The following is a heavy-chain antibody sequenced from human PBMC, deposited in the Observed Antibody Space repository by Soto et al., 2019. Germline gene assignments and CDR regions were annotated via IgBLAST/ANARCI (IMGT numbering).Heavy chain of an antibody. D-gene: IGHD3-10*01. CDR3: ARVMSHDYASGRLDY. CDR2: ISYDGNDE. V-gene: IGHV3-30-3*01. CDR1: GFTFSEFP. J-gene: IGHJ4*02. Sequence: QVELVESGGGVVQPGASLRLSCVASGFTFSEFPLHWVRRAPGKGLEWVAVISYDGNDESYSDSVKGRFTISRDNSKTTVYLQMNSLRADDMAVYHCARVMSHDYASGRLDYLGQGTLVTVSS.